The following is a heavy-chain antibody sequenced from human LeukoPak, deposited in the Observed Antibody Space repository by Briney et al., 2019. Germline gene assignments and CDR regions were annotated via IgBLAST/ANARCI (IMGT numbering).Heavy chain of an antibody. Sequence: PGGALRLSCAASGFTFSSYAMSWVRQAPGEGVEGVSAISGSGGSTHYADSVKGRFTISRDNSKNTLYLQMNSLRAEDTAVYYCAKEGYSYGDYWGQGTLVTVSS. D-gene: IGHD5-18*01. CDR1: GFTFSSYA. CDR2: ISGSGGST. CDR3: AKEGYSYGDY. J-gene: IGHJ4*02. V-gene: IGHV3-23*01.